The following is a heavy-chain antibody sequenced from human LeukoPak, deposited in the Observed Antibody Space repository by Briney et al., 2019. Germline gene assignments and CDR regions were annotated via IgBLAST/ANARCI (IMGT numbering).Heavy chain of an antibody. CDR3: TRVGYIDEGIDY. CDR2: IKQDGSKK. J-gene: IGHJ4*02. D-gene: IGHD5-24*01. V-gene: IGHV3-7*04. CDR1: GIAFRSYT. Sequence: PGGSLRLSCTPSGIAFRSYTMNWVRQAPGKGLEWVANIKQDGSKKSYVDSVKGRFTISRDNAKNSLYLQMNSLRAEDTAIYYCTRVGYIDEGIDYWGQGTLVTVSS.